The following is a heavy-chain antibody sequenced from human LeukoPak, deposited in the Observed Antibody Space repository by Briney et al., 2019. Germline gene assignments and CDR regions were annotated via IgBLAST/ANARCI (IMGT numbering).Heavy chain of an antibody. Sequence: SETLSLTCTVSGGSISSYYWSWIRQPPGKGLEWIGYINYSGSTNYNPSLKSRVTISVDTSKNQFSLKLSSVTAADTAVYYCARGRRLWESDYWGQGTLVTVSS. V-gene: IGHV4-59*01. J-gene: IGHJ4*02. D-gene: IGHD5-18*01. CDR3: ARGRRLWESDY. CDR1: GGSISSYY. CDR2: INYSGST.